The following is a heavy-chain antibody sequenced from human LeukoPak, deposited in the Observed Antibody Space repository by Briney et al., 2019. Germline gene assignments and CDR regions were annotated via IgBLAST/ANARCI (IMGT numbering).Heavy chain of an antibody. CDR1: GYSFTSYW. CDR2: IYPHDSTT. CDR3: ARHTSDWYSSDY. Sequence: GESLKISXKGSGYSFTSYWIGWVRQMTGKGLEHMGIIYPHDSTTRYSPSFQGQITISVDKSINTAYLQWSSLKASDTAMYYCARHTSDWYSSDYWGQGTLVAVSS. J-gene: IGHJ4*02. V-gene: IGHV5-51*01. D-gene: IGHD6-19*01.